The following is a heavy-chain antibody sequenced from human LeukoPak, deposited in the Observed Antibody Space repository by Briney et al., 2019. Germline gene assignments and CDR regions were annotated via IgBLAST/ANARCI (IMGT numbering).Heavy chain of an antibody. CDR3: AKDSLAYCTSSSCFDFDF. CDR2: ISVAGSKR. J-gene: IGHJ4*02. V-gene: IGHV3-23*01. Sequence: GGSLRLSCEASGFTFNSYAMSWVRQAPGKGLEWVSGISVAGSKRHYADSMKGRFTISRDNSKNTLYLQMNSLRAEDTALYYCAKDSLAYCTSSSCFDFDFWGQGALVTVSS. CDR1: GFTFNSYA. D-gene: IGHD2-2*01.